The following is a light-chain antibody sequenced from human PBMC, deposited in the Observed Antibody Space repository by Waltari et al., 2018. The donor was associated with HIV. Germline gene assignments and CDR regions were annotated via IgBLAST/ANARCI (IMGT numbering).Light chain of an antibody. J-gene: IGKJ2*01. CDR2: AAS. Sequence: DIQITQSPSSLSASVGERVHITCRASQSISSYLNWYQQKPGKAPKLLIYAASSLQSGVPSKFSGSGSGTDFTLTISSLQPEDFATYYCQQSYSTPVYTFGQGTKLEIK. CDR3: QQSYSTPVYT. CDR1: QSISSY. V-gene: IGKV1-39*01.